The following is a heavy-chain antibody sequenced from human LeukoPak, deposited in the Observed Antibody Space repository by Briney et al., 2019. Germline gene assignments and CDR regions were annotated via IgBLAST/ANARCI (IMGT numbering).Heavy chain of an antibody. CDR1: GFTFSSYA. J-gene: IGHJ4*02. CDR2: ISGSGGST. Sequence: GGSLRLSCAAYGFTFSSYAMSWVRQAPGKGLEWVSAISGSGGSTYYADSVKGRFTISRDNSKNTLYLQMNSLRAEDTAVYYCAKVTDVYTGANDYWGQGTLVTVSS. CDR3: AKVTDVYTGANDY. D-gene: IGHD4/OR15-4a*01. V-gene: IGHV3-23*01.